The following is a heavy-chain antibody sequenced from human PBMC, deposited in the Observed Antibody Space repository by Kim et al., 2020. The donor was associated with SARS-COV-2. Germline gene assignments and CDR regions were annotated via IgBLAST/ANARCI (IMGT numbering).Heavy chain of an antibody. CDR3: AKLTITMIVVRGYYFDY. D-gene: IGHD3-22*01. CDR1: GFTFSSYA. J-gene: IGHJ4*02. CDR2: ISGSGGST. Sequence: GGSLRLSCAASGFTFSSYAMSWVRQAPGKGLEWVSAISGSGGSTYYADSVKGRFTISRDNSKNTLYLQMNSLRAEDTAVYYCAKLTITMIVVRGYYFDYWGQGTLVTVSS. V-gene: IGHV3-23*01.